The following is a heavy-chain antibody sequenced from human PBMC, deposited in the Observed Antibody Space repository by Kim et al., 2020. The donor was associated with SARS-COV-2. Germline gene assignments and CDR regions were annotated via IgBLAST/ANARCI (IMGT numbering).Heavy chain of an antibody. V-gene: IGHV5-10-1*01. Sequence: GESLKISCKGSVYSFTSYWISWVRQMPGKGLEWMGRIDPSDSYTNYSPSFQGHVTISADKSISTAYLQWSSLKASDTAMYYCARHRNYYDGSGYYYGELGDYWGQGTLVTVSS. CDR2: IDPSDSYT. J-gene: IGHJ4*02. D-gene: IGHD3-22*01. CDR1: VYSFTSYW. CDR3: ARHRNYYDGSGYYYGELGDY.